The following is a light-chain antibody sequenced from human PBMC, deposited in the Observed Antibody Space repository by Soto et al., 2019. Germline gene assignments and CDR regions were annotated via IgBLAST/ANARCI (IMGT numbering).Light chain of an antibody. CDR1: QSISSW. CDR2: DAS. Sequence: ETQMTQSPSTLSGSVGDRVTITCRASQSISSWLAWYQQKPGKAPKLLIYDASSLESGVPSRFSGSGSGTEFTLTISSLQPDDFATYYCQQYNSYRTFGQGIKVDI. CDR3: QQYNSYRT. J-gene: IGKJ1*01. V-gene: IGKV1-5*01.